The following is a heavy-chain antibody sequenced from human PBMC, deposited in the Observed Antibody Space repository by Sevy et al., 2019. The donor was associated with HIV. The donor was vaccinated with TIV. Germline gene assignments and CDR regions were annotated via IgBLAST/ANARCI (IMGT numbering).Heavy chain of an antibody. Sequence: GGSLRLSCAASGFTFSSYSMNWVRQAPGKGLEWVSYISSSSSTIYYADSVKGRFTISRDNAKNSLYLQMNSLRDEDTAVYYCVRGAAHSSSWYMDWFDPWGQGTLVTVSS. J-gene: IGHJ5*02. CDR1: GFTFSSYS. V-gene: IGHV3-48*02. D-gene: IGHD6-13*01. CDR3: VRGAAHSSSWYMDWFDP. CDR2: ISSSSSTI.